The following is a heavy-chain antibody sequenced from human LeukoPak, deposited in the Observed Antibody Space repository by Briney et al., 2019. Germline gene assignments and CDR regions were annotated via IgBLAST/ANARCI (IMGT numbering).Heavy chain of an antibody. CDR1: GFTFSSYA. J-gene: IGHJ4*02. CDR2: IRDSGSST. D-gene: IGHD2-8*01. V-gene: IGHV3-23*01. CDR3: AKEYCSNSVCHSLDY. Sequence: PGGSLRLSCAASGFTFSSYAMSWVRQAPGKGLEWVSAIRDSGSSTHYADSVKGRFTTSRDNSKNTLCLQMNSLRAEDTAVYYCAKEYCSNSVCHSLDYWGQGTLVTVSS.